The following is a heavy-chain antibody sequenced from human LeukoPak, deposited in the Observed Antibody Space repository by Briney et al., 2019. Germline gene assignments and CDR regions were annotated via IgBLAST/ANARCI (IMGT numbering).Heavy chain of an antibody. CDR1: GFTFSSYW. Sequence: GGSLRLSCAASGFTFSSYWMSWLRQAPGKGLEWVANIKRDGSEKYYVDSVKGRFTISRDNTKNSLYLQMNSLRAEDTAVYYCAKDVPTAYFDYWGQGTLVTVSS. D-gene: IGHD2-2*01. CDR3: AKDVPTAYFDY. V-gene: IGHV3-7*01. J-gene: IGHJ4*02. CDR2: IKRDGSEK.